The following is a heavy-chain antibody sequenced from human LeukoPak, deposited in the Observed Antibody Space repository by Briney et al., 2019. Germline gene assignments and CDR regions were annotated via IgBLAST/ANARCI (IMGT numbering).Heavy chain of an antibody. V-gene: IGHV3-9*01. CDR3: VKDRRNPYRPEGPFDP. Sequence: SGGSLRLSCAASGFTFEDYAMHWVRQAPGKGLEWVSGINWNSASTGYADSVEGRFTISRDNVMNSLYLQMNSLRPEDTALYYCVKDRRNPYRPEGPFDPWGQGTLVTVSS. CDR1: GFTFEDYA. CDR2: INWNSAST. J-gene: IGHJ5*02. D-gene: IGHD1-14*01.